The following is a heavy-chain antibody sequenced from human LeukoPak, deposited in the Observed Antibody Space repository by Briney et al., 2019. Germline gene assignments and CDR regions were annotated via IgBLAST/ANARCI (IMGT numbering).Heavy chain of an antibody. CDR2: INWNGDNT. CDR1: GFSFYDYG. Sequence: GGSLRLSCAASGFSFYDYGMSWVRQVPGKGLEWVSAINWNGDNTGYVDSVKGRFTISRDNAKNSLYLQMNTLRAEDTALYHCVRRTSGYYTHAFDIWGQGTMVTVSS. V-gene: IGHV3-20*01. CDR3: VRRTSGYYTHAFDI. J-gene: IGHJ3*02. D-gene: IGHD3-22*01.